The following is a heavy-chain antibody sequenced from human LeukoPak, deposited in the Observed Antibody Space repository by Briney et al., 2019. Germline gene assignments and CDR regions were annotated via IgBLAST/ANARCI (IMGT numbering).Heavy chain of an antibody. V-gene: IGHV3-74*01. J-gene: IGHJ4*02. CDR3: ARGRPHGNDY. CDR2: IAGDGSST. CDR1: GFTFSSYW. D-gene: IGHD4-23*01. Sequence: PGGSLRLSCAASGFTFSSYWMNWVRHAPGKGLVWVSRIAGDGSSTTYADSVKGRFSISRDNAKNTLYLQMNSLRVEDTAVYYCARGRPHGNDYWGQGTLVTVSS.